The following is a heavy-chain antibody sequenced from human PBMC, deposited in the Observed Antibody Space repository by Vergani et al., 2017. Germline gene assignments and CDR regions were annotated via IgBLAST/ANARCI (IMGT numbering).Heavy chain of an antibody. Sequence: QVQLQQWGAGLLKPSETLSLTCAVYGGSFSGYYWSWIRQPPGKGLEWVGEINHSGSTNYNPSLKSRVTISVDTSKNQFSLKLSSVTAADTAVYYCASSTVTTYYYSSYAMDVWGQGTTVTVSS. V-gene: IGHV4-34*01. CDR3: ASSTVTTYYYSSYAMDV. CDR1: GGSFSGYY. J-gene: IGHJ6*02. CDR2: INHSGST. D-gene: IGHD4-17*01.